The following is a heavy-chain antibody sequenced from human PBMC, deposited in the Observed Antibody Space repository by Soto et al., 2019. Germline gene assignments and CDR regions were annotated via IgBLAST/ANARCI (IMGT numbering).Heavy chain of an antibody. D-gene: IGHD5-12*01. Sequence: PSETLSLTCTVSGGSVSSGSYYWSWIRQPPGKGLEWIGYIYYSGSTNYNPSLKSRVTISVDTSKNQFSLKLSSVTAADTAVYYCARDSGYGGMDVWGQGTTVTVSS. V-gene: IGHV4-61*01. CDR3: ARDSGYGGMDV. CDR2: IYYSGST. J-gene: IGHJ6*02. CDR1: GGSVSSGSYY.